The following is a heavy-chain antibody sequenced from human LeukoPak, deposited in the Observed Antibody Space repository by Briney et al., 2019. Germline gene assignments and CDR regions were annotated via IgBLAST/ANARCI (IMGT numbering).Heavy chain of an antibody. CDR2: IYDSGST. D-gene: IGHD3-22*01. CDR3: ARLSHYFDSSGYYYVRFFDY. J-gene: IGHJ4*02. Sequence: SETLSLTCTVSGGSISSYSWSWIRQPPGKGLECIGYIYDSGSTNSNPSLKSRVAISVDKTTNQFSLKLSYVTAADTAVYYCARLSHYFDSSGYYYVRFFDYWGQGTLVTVSS. V-gene: IGHV4-59*08. CDR1: GGSISSYS.